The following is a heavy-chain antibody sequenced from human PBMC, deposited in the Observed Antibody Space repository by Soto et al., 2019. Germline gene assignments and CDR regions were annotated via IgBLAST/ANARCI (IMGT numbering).Heavy chain of an antibody. CDR2: ISHSGST. J-gene: IGHJ4*02. D-gene: IGHD2-2*02. CDR1: GGSISSAAYS. CDR3: AREYTYGSNFFDC. Sequence: QVQLQESGPGLVKPSQTLSLTCTVSGGSISSAAYSWSWIRQHPGKGLEWIGYISHSGSTYYTPSLKRRVIISVDTSKNQSSLSLTSVTAADTAVYYCAREYTYGSNFFDCWGQGALVTVSS. V-gene: IGHV4-31*03.